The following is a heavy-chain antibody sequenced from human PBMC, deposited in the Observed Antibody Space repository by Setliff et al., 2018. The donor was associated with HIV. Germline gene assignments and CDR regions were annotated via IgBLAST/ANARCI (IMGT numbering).Heavy chain of an antibody. D-gene: IGHD2-8*01. J-gene: IGHJ6*03. CDR2: IDNSGNTI. V-gene: IGHV3-11*04. CDR1: GGSISSYY. Sequence: LSLTCTVSGGSISSYYWSWIRQPPGKGLEWIGYIDNSGNTIYYADSVRGRFTFSRDNAKNTLYLQMSSLRAEDTAVYYCARLCMLYEVGYYYYYMDVWGKGTTVTVSS. CDR3: ARLCMLYEVGYYYYYMDV.